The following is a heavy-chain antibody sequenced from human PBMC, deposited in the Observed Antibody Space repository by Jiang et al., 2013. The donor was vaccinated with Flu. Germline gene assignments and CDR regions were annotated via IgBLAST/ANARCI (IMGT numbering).Heavy chain of an antibody. CDR3: ASLHYCSSTSCYREAAFDI. V-gene: IGHV4-34*01. D-gene: IGHD2-2*02. Sequence: LLKPSETLSLTCAVYGGSFSGYYWSWIRQPPGKGLEWIGEINHSGSTNYNPSLKSRVTISVDTSKNQFSLKLSSVTAADTAVYYCASLHYCSSTSCYREAAFDIWGQGTMVTVSS. J-gene: IGHJ3*02. CDR1: GGSFSGYY. CDR2: INHSGST.